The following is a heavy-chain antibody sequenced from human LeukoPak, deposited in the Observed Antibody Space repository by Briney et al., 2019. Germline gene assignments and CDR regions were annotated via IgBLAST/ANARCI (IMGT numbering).Heavy chain of an antibody. V-gene: IGHV4-39*01. D-gene: IGHD2-2*03. CDR2: IYYSGST. Sequence: SETLSLTCTVSGGSISSSSYYWGWIRQPPGKGLEWIGSIYYSGSTYYNPSLKSRVTISVDTSKNQFSLKLSSVTAADAAVYYCARLGYCSSTSCYPIDYWGQGTLVTVSS. CDR3: ARLGYCSSTSCYPIDY. CDR1: GGSISSSSYY. J-gene: IGHJ4*02.